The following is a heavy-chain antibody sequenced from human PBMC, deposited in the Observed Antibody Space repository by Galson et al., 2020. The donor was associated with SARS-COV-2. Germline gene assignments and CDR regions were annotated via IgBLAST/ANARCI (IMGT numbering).Heavy chain of an antibody. CDR2: INWNSGSI. CDR3: VKDIGDYYDTSGYYGAFDL. D-gene: IGHD3-22*01. V-gene: IGHV3-9*01. CDR1: TFTFEHYA. J-gene: IGHJ3*01. Sequence: SLKISCAASTFTFEHYAMHWARQAPGKGLEWVSGINWNSGSIGYADSVKGRFTISRDNANNSLYLQMNSLRAEDTALYYCVKDIGDYYDTSGYYGAFDLWGQGTLVTVS.